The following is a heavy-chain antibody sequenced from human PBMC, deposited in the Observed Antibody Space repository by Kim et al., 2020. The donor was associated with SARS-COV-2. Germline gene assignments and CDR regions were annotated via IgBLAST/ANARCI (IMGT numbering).Heavy chain of an antibody. V-gene: IGHV3-30*18. D-gene: IGHD3-16*01. CDR3: AKSRGAYIDS. Sequence: GGSLRLSCAASGFTFSNYGMHWVRQAPGKGLEWVAIISYDGSNKYYADSVKGRFTISRDNSNDTLFLQMNSLRPDDTAVYYCAKSRGAYIDSWGQGTLVTVSS. CDR2: ISYDGSNK. CDR1: GFTFSNYG. J-gene: IGHJ4*02.